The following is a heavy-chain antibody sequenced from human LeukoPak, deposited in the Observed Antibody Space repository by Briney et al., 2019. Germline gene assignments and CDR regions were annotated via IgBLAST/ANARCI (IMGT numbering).Heavy chain of an antibody. Sequence: SETLSLTCTVSGGSISSGDYYWSWIRQPPGKGLEWIGYIYYSGSTYYNPSLKSRVTISVDTSKNQFSLKLNSVTAAGTAVYYCARFPMPALGATTAPVIYWGQGTLVTVSS. CDR2: IYYSGST. J-gene: IGHJ4*02. V-gene: IGHV4-30-4*01. CDR1: GGSISSGDYY. CDR3: ARFPMPALGATTAPVIY. D-gene: IGHD1-1*01.